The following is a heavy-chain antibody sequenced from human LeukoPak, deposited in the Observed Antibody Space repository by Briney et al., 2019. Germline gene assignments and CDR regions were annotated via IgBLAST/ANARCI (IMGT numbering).Heavy chain of an antibody. CDR1: GFSFGSYA. J-gene: IGHJ4*02. CDR2: TTNSGVTT. V-gene: IGHV3-23*01. CDR3: VKLSSGSGSKFGFDS. D-gene: IGHD6-19*01. Sequence: PGGSLRLSCAASGFSFGSYAMSWVRQTPGKSLEWVSITTNSGVTTYYADSVRGRFTISRDNSKNILYLQMNSLRAEDTAVYYCVKLSSGSGSKFGFDSWGQGTLVTVLS.